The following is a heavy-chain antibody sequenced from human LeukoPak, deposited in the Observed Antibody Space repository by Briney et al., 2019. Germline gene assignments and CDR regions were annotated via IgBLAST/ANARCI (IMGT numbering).Heavy chain of an antibody. CDR3: ARHYYGSGSSGQNDY. CDR1: GYSFTSYW. CDR2: IYPADSDT. V-gene: IGHV5-51*01. D-gene: IGHD3-10*01. Sequence: GESLKISCKGSGYSFTSYWIGWVRQMPGKGLEWMGIIYPADSDTRYSPSFQGQVTISADKSISTAYLQWSSLKASDTAMYYCARHYYGSGSSGQNDYWGQGTQVTVSS. J-gene: IGHJ4*02.